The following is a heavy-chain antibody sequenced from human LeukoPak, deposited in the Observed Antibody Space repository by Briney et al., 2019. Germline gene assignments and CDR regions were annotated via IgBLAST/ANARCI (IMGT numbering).Heavy chain of an antibody. CDR2: ISGSGGST. V-gene: IGHV3-23*01. D-gene: IGHD5/OR15-5a*01. Sequence: PGGSLRLSCAASGFTFSSYAMSWVRQAPGKGLEWVSAISGSGGSTYYADSVKGRLTISRDNSKNTLYLQMNSLRAEDTAVYYCARDLSGGVYHFYYYYGMDVWGQGTTVIVSS. J-gene: IGHJ6*02. CDR1: GFTFSSYA. CDR3: ARDLSGGVYHFYYYYGMDV.